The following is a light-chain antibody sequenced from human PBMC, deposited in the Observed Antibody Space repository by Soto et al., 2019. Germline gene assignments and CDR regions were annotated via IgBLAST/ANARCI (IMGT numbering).Light chain of an antibody. CDR3: QQHDSSPWT. J-gene: IGKJ1*01. Sequence: EIVLTQSPGTLSLSPGERATLSCRASQSVSSSFLAWYQQKPGQAPRLLIYGASSRATGIPDRFSGSGSGTDFTLTISGLEPEDFAVYYCQQHDSSPWTFGQGTRVEIK. CDR1: QSVSSSF. V-gene: IGKV3-20*01. CDR2: GAS.